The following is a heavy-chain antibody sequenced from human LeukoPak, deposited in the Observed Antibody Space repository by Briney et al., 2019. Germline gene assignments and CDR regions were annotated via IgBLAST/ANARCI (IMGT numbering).Heavy chain of an antibody. CDR3: ARNFGSGWYIDY. CDR1: GYTFTVYY. Sequence: ASVKVSFKASGYTFTVYYMHWVRQAPGQGLEWMGWISPNSGDTNYAQKFQGRVTMTGDTSISTAYMELSRLRSDDTAVYYCARNFGSGWYIDYWGPGTLVTVSS. D-gene: IGHD6-19*01. CDR2: ISPNSGDT. V-gene: IGHV1-2*02. J-gene: IGHJ4*02.